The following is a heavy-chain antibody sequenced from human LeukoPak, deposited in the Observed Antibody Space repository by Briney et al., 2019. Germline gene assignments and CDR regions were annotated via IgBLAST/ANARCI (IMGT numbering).Heavy chain of an antibody. CDR1: GFTFGSYG. D-gene: IGHD3-22*01. CDR2: ISYDGSNK. V-gene: IGHV3-30*18. Sequence: GRSLRLSCAASGFTFGSYGMHWVRQAPGKGLEWVAVISYDGSNKYYADSVKGRFTISRDNSKNTLYLQMNSLRAEDTAVYYCAKEFYDSSGYYYVFNWFDPWGQGTLVTVSS. CDR3: AKEFYDSSGYYYVFNWFDP. J-gene: IGHJ5*02.